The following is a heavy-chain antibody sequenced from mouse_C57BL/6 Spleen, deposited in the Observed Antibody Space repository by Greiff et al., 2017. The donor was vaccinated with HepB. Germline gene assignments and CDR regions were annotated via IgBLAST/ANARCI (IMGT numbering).Heavy chain of an antibody. J-gene: IGHJ4*01. CDR2: IYPGDGDT. V-gene: IGHV1-82*01. CDR1: GYAFSSSW. Sequence: VKVVESGPELVKPGASVKISCKASGYAFSSSWMNWVKQRPGKGLEWIGRIYPGDGDTNYNGKFKGKATLTADKSSSTAYMQLSSLTSEDSAVYFCARRDLLYAMDYWGQGTSVTVSS. D-gene: IGHD2-10*01. CDR3: ARRDLLYAMDY.